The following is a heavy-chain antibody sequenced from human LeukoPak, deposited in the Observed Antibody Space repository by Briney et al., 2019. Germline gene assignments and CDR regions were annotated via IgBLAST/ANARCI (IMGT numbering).Heavy chain of an antibody. CDR2: MSPSGSS. J-gene: IGHJ6*03. CDR1: GGSFSDYY. D-gene: IGHD3-22*01. V-gene: IGHV4-34*01. Sequence: PSETLSLTCAVYGGSFSDYYWTWIRQTPGKGLDWIGEMSPSGSSNYNPSLKSRVTISVDTSKSQFSLKLRSVTAADTAVYYCARGRQDVNMILVVMAGVSYYLDVRSKGTTVTVS. CDR3: ARGRQDVNMILVVMAGVSYYLDV.